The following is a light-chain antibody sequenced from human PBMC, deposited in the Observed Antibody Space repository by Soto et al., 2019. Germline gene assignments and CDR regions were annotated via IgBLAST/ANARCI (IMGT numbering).Light chain of an antibody. J-gene: IGKJ5*01. CDR1: QSVTNNY. CDR3: QQDGNSPIT. CDR2: GAS. Sequence: DIVLTQSPGPLSLSPGERATLSCRASQSVTNNYLAWYQQKPGQAPRLLIDGASSRATGVPDRFSGTGSGTDFTLTISRLEPEDFAVFYCQQDGNSPITFGQGTRLEI. V-gene: IGKV3-20*01.